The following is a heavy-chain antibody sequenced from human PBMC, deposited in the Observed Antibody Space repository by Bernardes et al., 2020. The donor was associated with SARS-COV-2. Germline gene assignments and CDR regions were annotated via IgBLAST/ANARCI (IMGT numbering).Heavy chain of an antibody. CDR3: ASSSAVAGLHH. CDR2: ISSNGGST. J-gene: IGHJ4*02. CDR1: GFTFSSYA. Sequence: GGSLRLSCAASGFTFSSYAMHWVRQAPGKGLEYVSAISSNGGSTYYANSVKGRFTISRDNSKNTLYLQMGSLRAEDMAVYYCASSSAVAGLHHWGQGTLVTVST. V-gene: IGHV3-64*01. D-gene: IGHD6-19*01.